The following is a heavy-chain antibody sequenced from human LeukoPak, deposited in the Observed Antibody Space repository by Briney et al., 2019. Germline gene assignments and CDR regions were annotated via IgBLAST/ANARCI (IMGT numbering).Heavy chain of an antibody. CDR3: ARSSPPDYYDSSGPYPPPDY. V-gene: IGHV3-43*01. D-gene: IGHD3-22*01. J-gene: IGHJ4*02. CDR1: GFTFDDYT. Sequence: GGSLRLSCAASGFTFDDYTMHWVRQAPGKGLEWVSLISWDGGSTYYADSVKGRFTISRDNSKNSLYLQMNSLRTEDTALYYCARSSPPDYYDSSGPYPPPDYWGQGTLVTVSS. CDR2: ISWDGGST.